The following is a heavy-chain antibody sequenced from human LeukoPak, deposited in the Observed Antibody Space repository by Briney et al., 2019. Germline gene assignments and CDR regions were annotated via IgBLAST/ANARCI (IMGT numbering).Heavy chain of an antibody. CDR3: ARLYYDLLTGYYNGWFDP. V-gene: IGHV5-51*01. CDR2: IYPGDSDT. CDR1: GYSFTSYW. D-gene: IGHD3-9*01. J-gene: IGHJ5*02. Sequence: GESLKISGKGSGYSFTSYWIGWVRQMPGKGLEWMGIIYPGDSDTRYSPSFQGQVTISADKSISTAYLQWSSLKASDTAMYYCARLYYDLLTGYYNGWFDPWGQGTLVTVSS.